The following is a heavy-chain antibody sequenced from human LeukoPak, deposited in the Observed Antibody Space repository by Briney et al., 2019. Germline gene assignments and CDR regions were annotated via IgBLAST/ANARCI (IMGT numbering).Heavy chain of an antibody. V-gene: IGHV4-38-2*01. CDR2: AFHIGMT. Sequence: MSSETLSLTCALWGYHLSSRYYWGRLPQPLGKGLQWIGSAFHIGMTYYNPSLKSRVTISLDTSRNEVSLKLNSMTAADPGVYYCVRYASKGQPPLIRVAFPDDWGRGTLVTVSS. J-gene: IGHJ4*02. CDR1: GYHLSSRYY. CDR3: VRYASKGQPPLIRVAFPDD. D-gene: IGHD3-22*01.